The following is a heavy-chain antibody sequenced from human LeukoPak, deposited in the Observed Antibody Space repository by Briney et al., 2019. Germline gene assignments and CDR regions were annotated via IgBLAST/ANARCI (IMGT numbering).Heavy chain of an antibody. Sequence: GGSLRLSCEASGFTFSSFEMNWVRQAPGKGLEWVSYISSSGSTIFYADSVKGRFTISRDNAKNSLYLQMNSLRAEDTAVYYCAKDSSGWRVEYFQHWGQGTLVTVSS. CDR2: ISSSGSTI. CDR1: GFTFSSFE. D-gene: IGHD6-19*01. V-gene: IGHV3-48*03. CDR3: AKDSSGWRVEYFQH. J-gene: IGHJ1*01.